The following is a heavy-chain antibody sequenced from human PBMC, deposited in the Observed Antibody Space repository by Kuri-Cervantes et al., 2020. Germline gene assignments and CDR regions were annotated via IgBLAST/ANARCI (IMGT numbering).Heavy chain of an antibody. CDR2: ISWNSGSI. CDR1: GFSFDDYG. D-gene: IGHD3-16*01. CDR3: ASFKISG. V-gene: IGHV3-9*01. J-gene: IGHJ4*02. Sequence: SLKISCAASGFSFDDYGMHWVRQAPGEGLEWVSGISWNSGSIGYADSVKGRFTISRDNAKNSLYLQMNSLRAEDTAVYYCASFKISGWGQGTLVTVSS.